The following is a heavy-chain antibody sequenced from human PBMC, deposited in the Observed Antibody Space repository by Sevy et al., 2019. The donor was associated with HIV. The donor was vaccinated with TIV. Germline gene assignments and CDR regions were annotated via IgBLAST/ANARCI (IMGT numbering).Heavy chain of an antibody. V-gene: IGHV5-51*01. Sequence: GGSLRLSCKGSGYSFTSYWIGWVRQMPGKGLEWMGIIYPGDSDTRYSSSFQGQVTISADKSISTAYLQWSSLKASDTAMYYCARRGQEWFDPWGQGTLVTVSS. CDR2: IYPGDSDT. CDR1: GYSFTSYW. CDR3: ARRGQEWFDP. J-gene: IGHJ5*02.